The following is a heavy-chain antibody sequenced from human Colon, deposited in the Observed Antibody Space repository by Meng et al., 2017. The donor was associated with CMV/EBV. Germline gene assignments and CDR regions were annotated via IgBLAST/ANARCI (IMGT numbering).Heavy chain of an antibody. Sequence: GGSLRLSCAGSGFTFSNHAMSWVRQAPGKGLEWVSVIYAGGRSTYFADSVKGRFTISRDNAKNSLYLQMNSLRAEDTAVYYCARVGSYGPHFAFDIWGQGTMVTVSS. J-gene: IGHJ3*02. CDR2: IYAGGRST. CDR3: ARVGSYGPHFAFDI. D-gene: IGHD2-15*01. V-gene: IGHV3-23*03. CDR1: GFTFSNHA.